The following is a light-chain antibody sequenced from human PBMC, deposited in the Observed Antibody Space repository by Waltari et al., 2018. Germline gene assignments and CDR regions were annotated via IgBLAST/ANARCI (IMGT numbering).Light chain of an antibody. J-gene: IGLJ1*01. CDR3: CSYASSGTFV. CDR2: EGS. CDR1: SSALGSYGL. Sequence: QSALTQPASVSGSPGQSITISCTGTSSALGSYGLVSWYQHHPGKAPKVKIYEGSKRPSGVPDRFSGSRSGNTASLTISGLQAEDEADYYCCSYASSGTFVFGTGTKVTVL. V-gene: IGLV2-23*01.